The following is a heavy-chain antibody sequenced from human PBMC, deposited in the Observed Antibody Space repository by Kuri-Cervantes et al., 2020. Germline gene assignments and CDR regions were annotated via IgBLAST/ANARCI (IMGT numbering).Heavy chain of an antibody. CDR1: GFTVSSNY. D-gene: IGHD2-15*01. Sequence: GESLKISCAASGFTVSSNYMNWVRQAPGKGLEWVSSISSSSSYIYYADSVKGRFTISRDNAKNSLYLQMNSLRAEDTAVYYCARAARRPYSYYFDYWGQGTLVTVSS. V-gene: IGHV3-21*01. J-gene: IGHJ4*02. CDR2: ISSSSSYI. CDR3: ARAARRPYSYYFDY.